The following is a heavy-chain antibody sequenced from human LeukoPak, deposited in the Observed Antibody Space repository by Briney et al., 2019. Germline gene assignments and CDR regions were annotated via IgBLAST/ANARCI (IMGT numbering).Heavy chain of an antibody. Sequence: GGSLRLSCAASGFTFRNYVIHWVRQAPGKGLEWVAVTSSDLNVKLYADSVKGRFTTSRDNSRSTLYLQMNSLRPEDTAIYYCAREGYYGSGSPPSLYFDYWGQGTLVTVSS. CDR2: TSSDLNVK. J-gene: IGHJ4*02. CDR3: AREGYYGSGSPPSLYFDY. V-gene: IGHV3-30-3*01. D-gene: IGHD3-10*01. CDR1: GFTFRNYV.